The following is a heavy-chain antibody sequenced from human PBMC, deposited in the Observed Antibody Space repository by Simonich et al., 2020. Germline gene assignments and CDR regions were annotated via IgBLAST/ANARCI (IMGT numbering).Heavy chain of an antibody. J-gene: IGHJ3*02. V-gene: IGHV5-51*01. Sequence: EVQLVQSGAEVKTPGESLKISCKGSGYSFTSYWIGWVRQMPGKGLEWLGLINPCDSENRYNPSFQGQVTISADKSISTAYLQWSSLKASDTAMYYCARQLNDFDIWGQGTMVTVSS. CDR3: ARQLNDFDI. CDR1: GYSFTSYW. D-gene: IGHD1-1*01. CDR2: INPCDSEN.